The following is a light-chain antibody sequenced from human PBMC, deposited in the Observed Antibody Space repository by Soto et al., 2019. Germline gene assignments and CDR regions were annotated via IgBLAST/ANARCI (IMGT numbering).Light chain of an antibody. CDR2: DAS. J-gene: IGKJ2*01. Sequence: EIVLTQSPAILSLSPGERATLSCRASQSVSSYLAWYQQQPGQAPRLLIYDASNRATGIPVRFSGSGSGTDFTLTINSLEPEDFAVYYCQQRSNWPPWYTFGQGNKLEIK. V-gene: IGKV3-11*01. CDR3: QQRSNWPPWYT. CDR1: QSVSSY.